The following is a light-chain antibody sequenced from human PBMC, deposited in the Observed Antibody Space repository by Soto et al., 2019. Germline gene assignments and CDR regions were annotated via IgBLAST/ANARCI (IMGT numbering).Light chain of an antibody. CDR2: GAS. V-gene: IGKV1-27*01. CDR1: QGINNY. J-gene: IGKJ1*01. CDR3: QKDKSGPRT. Sequence: DIPLTQSPSSLSASVGDRVTITCRASQGINNYLAWYQQKPGKVPTLLIYGASTLHSEVPSRFSGSGSGTDFTLIISSLHPEDVATYYCQKDKSGPRTFGQGTKVEIK.